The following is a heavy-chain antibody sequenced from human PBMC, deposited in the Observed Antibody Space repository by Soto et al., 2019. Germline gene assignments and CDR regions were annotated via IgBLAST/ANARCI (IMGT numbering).Heavy chain of an antibody. D-gene: IGHD3-10*01. CDR2: ISGSGSSI. CDR1: GFTFSSYA. Sequence: EVQLLESGGGLVQPGGSLRLSCAASGFTFSSYAMSWVRQAPGKGLEWVSSISGSGSSIYYADSVKGRFTISRGNSKSTLYLQMTSLRAEDTAVYHCVKDSFGRVVHFAYWGQGTLVTVSS. V-gene: IGHV3-23*01. CDR3: VKDSFGRVVHFAY. J-gene: IGHJ4*02.